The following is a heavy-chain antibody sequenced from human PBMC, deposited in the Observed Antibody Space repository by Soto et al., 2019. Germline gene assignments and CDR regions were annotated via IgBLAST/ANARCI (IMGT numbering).Heavy chain of an antibody. J-gene: IGHJ4*02. V-gene: IGHV1-18*01. CDR1: GYTFTSYG. CDR2: ISAYNGNT. D-gene: IGHD3-9*01. Sequence: ASVKVSCKASGYTFTSYGISWVRQAPGQGLEWMGWISAYNGNTNYAQKLQGRVTMTTDTSTSTAYMELRSLRSDDTAVYYCARFPSGYDILTGYSPQYFDSWGQGTLVTVSS. CDR3: ARFPSGYDILTGYSPQYFDS.